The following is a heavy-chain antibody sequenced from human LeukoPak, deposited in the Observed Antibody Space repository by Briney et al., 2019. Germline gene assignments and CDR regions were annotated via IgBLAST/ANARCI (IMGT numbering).Heavy chain of an antibody. D-gene: IGHD4-17*01. Sequence: GWSLRLSRASSVFTLSSYAMSGVRPARGRGLEGVSAIYGSGGSRYYADSVKGRFTSSRDNSKNTLYLQMNSLRAEDTAVYYCAKGSGAQTYGDYTPDYWGQGTLVTVSS. CDR3: AKGSGAQTYGDYTPDY. V-gene: IGHV3-23*01. CDR1: VFTLSSYA. CDR2: IYGSGGSR. J-gene: IGHJ4*02.